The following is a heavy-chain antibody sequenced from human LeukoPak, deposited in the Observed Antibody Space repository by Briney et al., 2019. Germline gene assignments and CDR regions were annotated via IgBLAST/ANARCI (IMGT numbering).Heavy chain of an antibody. CDR2: IIPIFGTA. D-gene: IGHD2-8*01. J-gene: IGHJ6*03. CDR1: GGTFSSYA. V-gene: IGHV1-69*13. Sequence: SVKVSXKASGGTFSSYAISWVRQAPGQGLEWMGGIIPIFGTANYAQKFQGRVTITADESTSTAYMELSSLRSEDTAVYYCARGLMVYATDYYYYYMDVWGKGTTVTVSS. CDR3: ARGLMVYATDYYYYYMDV.